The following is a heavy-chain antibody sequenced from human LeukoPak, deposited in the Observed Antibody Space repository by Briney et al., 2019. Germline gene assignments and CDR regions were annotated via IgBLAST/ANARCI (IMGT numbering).Heavy chain of an antibody. CDR2: IYSGGST. J-gene: IGHJ2*01. CDR1: GFTVSSNY. V-gene: IGHV3-53*01. D-gene: IGHD1-26*01. Sequence: GGSLRLSCAASGFTVSSNYMSWVRQAPGKGLEGVSVIYSGGSTYYADSVKGRFTISRDNSKNTLYLQMNNLRAEDTAVYYCARDGGYGSYVSPSNWYFDLWGRGTLVTVSS. CDR3: ARDGGYGSYVSPSNWYFDL.